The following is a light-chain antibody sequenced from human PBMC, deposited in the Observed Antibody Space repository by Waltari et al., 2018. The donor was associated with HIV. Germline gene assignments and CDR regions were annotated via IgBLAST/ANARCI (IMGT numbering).Light chain of an antibody. J-gene: IGLJ1*01. V-gene: IGLV3-21*04. CDR1: NIGSYS. Sequence: SYVVTQPPSVSVAPGETARITCAGQNIGSYSVHWLQQRPGQAPVLVLSYDDARPSGIPERFSGSNSGNTATLTISRVEAGDEADYYCQVWDSDSDPRYVFGPGTKVTFL. CDR3: QVWDSDSDPRYV. CDR2: YDD.